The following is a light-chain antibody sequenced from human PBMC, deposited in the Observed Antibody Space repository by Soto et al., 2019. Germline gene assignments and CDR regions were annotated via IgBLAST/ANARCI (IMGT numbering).Light chain of an antibody. CDR1: QSVSSN. J-gene: IGKJ1*01. CDR2: GAY. V-gene: IGKV3-15*01. Sequence: EIVLTHSPGTLSLSPGERATLSCSSSQSVSSNLAWYQQKPGQAPRLLIYGAYTRATGIPARFSGSGSGTDFTLTIGSLQSEDSAVYYCQHYNNWLTWTFGQGTKVDIK. CDR3: QHYNNWLTWT.